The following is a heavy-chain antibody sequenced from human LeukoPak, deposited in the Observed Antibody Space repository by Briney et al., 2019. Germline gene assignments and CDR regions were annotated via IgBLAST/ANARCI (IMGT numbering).Heavy chain of an antibody. V-gene: IGHV4-39*01. CDR2: IHYTGST. D-gene: IGHD6-19*01. J-gene: IGHJ4*02. CDR1: GGSISSSTFF. Sequence: PSETLSLTCTVSGGSISSSTFFWGWIRQPPGKGLEWIGSIHYTGSTYFNPPLKSRITISVDTSKNQFSLKLSSVTAADTAVYYCARPGSSGWSYWGQGTLVTVSS. CDR3: ARPGSSGWSY.